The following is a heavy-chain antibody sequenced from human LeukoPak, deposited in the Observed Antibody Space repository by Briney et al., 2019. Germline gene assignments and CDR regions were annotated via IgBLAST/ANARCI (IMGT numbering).Heavy chain of an antibody. CDR3: ARGARNTETASGVFDY. D-gene: IGHD5-12*01. CDR2: IYSGGST. V-gene: IGHV3-53*01. J-gene: IGHJ4*02. Sequence: PGGSLRLSCAASGFTVSSNYMSWVRQAPGKGLEWVSVIYSGGSTYYADSVKGRFTISRDNSKNTLYLQMNSLRAEDTAVYYCARGARNTETASGVFDYWGQGTLVTVSS. CDR1: GFTVSSNY.